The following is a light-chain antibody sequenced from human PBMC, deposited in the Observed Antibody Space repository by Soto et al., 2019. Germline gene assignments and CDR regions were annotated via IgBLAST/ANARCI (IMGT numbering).Light chain of an antibody. CDR3: GTWDSSLSAGRV. Sequence: QSVLTQPPSVSAAPGQKVTISCSGSSSNIGNNYVSWYQQLPGTAPKLLIYETNKRPSGIPDRFSGSKSGTSATLGITGLQTGDEADYYCGTWDSSLSAGRVFGTGTKLTVL. J-gene: IGLJ1*01. CDR2: ETN. CDR1: SSNIGNNY. V-gene: IGLV1-51*02.